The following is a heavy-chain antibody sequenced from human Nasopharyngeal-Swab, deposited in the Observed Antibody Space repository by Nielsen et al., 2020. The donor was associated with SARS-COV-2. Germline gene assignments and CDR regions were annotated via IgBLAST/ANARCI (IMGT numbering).Heavy chain of an antibody. CDR2: ISSSSSYI. CDR3: AKSSSGWYQRYSYGMDV. CDR1: GFTFSSYS. V-gene: IGHV3-21*01. Sequence: ETLSLTCAASGFTFSSYSMNWVRQAPGKGLEWVSSISSSSSYIYYADSVKGRFTISRDNAKNSLYLQMNSLRAEDTAVYYCAKSSSGWYQRYSYGMDVWGQGTTVTVSS. J-gene: IGHJ6*02. D-gene: IGHD6-19*01.